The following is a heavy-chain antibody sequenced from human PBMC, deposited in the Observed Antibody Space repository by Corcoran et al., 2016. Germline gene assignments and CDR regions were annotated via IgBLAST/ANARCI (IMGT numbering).Heavy chain of an antibody. V-gene: IGHV3-33*01. J-gene: IGHJ6*02. Sequence: QVQLVESGGGVVQPGRSLRLSCAASGFTFSSYGMHWVRQAPGKGLEWVAAIWYDGSNKYYADSVKGRFTISRDNSKNTLYLQMNSLRAEAAVLYYCARDLYAAAGTSYSYYGMDVWGQGSTVTVSS. D-gene: IGHD6-13*01. CDR1: GFTFSSYG. CDR2: IWYDGSNK. CDR3: ARDLYAAAGTSYSYYGMDV.